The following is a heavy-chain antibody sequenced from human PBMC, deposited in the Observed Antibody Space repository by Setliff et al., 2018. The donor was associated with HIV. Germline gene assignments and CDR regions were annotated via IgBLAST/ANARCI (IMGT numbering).Heavy chain of an antibody. CDR2: ISPDNGAA. CDR1: EFIILANK. V-gene: IGHV1-2*06. CDR3: ARDRPDSTGYYFDY. Sequence: ASVKVSCKATEFIILANKMNWVRQAPGQGLEWIGRISPDNGAAEYAPQFQGRVIMTVDTSISTAYMELKSLRSDDTAVYYCARDRPDSTGYYFDYWGQGTLVTVSS. D-gene: IGHD3-22*01. J-gene: IGHJ4*02.